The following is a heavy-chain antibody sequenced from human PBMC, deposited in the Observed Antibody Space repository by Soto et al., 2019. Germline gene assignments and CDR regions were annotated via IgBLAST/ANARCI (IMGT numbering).Heavy chain of an antibody. Sequence: QVQLVQSGAEVKKPGASVKVSCKASGYTFTDYALHWVRQAPGQGLEWMGWIDAGHGNIKYSQKFQGRVTITGDTSASTAHLEQSSLRSEDTAVDYCARDGWVTTMFFDYWGQGTLVTVSS. J-gene: IGHJ4*02. D-gene: IGHD4-17*01. V-gene: IGHV1-3*01. CDR3: ARDGWVTTMFFDY. CDR2: IDAGHGNI. CDR1: GYTFTDYA.